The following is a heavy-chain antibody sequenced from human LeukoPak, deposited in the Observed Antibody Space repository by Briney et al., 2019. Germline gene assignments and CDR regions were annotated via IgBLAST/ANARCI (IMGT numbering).Heavy chain of an antibody. CDR3: ASGSLEFDN. V-gene: IGHV6-1*01. D-gene: IGHD1-1*01. J-gene: IGHJ4*02. CDR2: TYYRSKWHN. CDR1: GDSVSGNSAT. Sequence: SQTLSLTCAISGDSVSGNSATWNWIRQSPSRGLEWLGRTYYRSKWHNDYALSVKSRISINSDTSKNQFSLQLNSVTPEDTAVYYCASGSLEFDNWGQGTLVTVSS.